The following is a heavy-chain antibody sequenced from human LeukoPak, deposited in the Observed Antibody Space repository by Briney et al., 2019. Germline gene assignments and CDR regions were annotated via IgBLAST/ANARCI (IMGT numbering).Heavy chain of an antibody. D-gene: IGHD3-22*01. CDR1: GYTFTSYG. J-gene: IGHJ3*02. V-gene: IGHV1-18*01. Sequence: ASVKVSCKASGYTFTSYGISCVRQAPGQGLEWMGWISAYNGNTNYAQKLQGRVTMTTDTSTSTAYMELRSLRSDDTAVYYCARGQSYYYDSSGSQGAFDIWGQGTMVTVSS. CDR2: ISAYNGNT. CDR3: ARGQSYYYDSSGSQGAFDI.